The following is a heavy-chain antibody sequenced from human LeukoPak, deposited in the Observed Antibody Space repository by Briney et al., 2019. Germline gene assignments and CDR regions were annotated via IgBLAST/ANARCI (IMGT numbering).Heavy chain of an antibody. J-gene: IGHJ6*02. V-gene: IGHV3-21*01. D-gene: IGHD4-17*01. CDR2: ISSSSSYI. CDR3: ARDGGGLGDYGDYEPSSSYYYYGMDV. Sequence: GGSLRLSCAASGFTFSSYSMNWVRQAPGKGLEWVSSISSSSSYIYYADSVKGRFTISRDNAKNSLYLQMNSLRDEDTAVYYCARDGGGLGDYGDYEPSSSYYYYGMDVWGQGTTVTVSS. CDR1: GFTFSSYS.